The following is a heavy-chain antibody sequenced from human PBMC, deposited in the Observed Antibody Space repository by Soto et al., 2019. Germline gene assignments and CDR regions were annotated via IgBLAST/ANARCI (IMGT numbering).Heavy chain of an antibody. CDR1: GFTFRSYD. CDR3: ARGLNLRFLEWLPRNYYMDV. CDR2: IGTAGDT. D-gene: IGHD3-3*01. J-gene: IGHJ6*03. V-gene: IGHV3-13*01. Sequence: GGSLRLSCAASGFTFRSYDMPWVRQATRKGLALVSAIGTAGDTYYPGSVKGRFTISRENANNSLYLQMNSLRAGDTAVYYFARGLNLRFLEWLPRNYYMDVWGKGTTVTVSS.